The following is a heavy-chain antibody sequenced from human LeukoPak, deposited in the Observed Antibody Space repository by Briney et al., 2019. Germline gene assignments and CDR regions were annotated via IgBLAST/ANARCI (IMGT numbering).Heavy chain of an antibody. CDR3: ARHVWQQLVAWFDP. CDR1: GGSISSSSYY. J-gene: IGHJ5*02. D-gene: IGHD6-13*01. V-gene: IGHV4-39*01. Sequence: SETLSLTCTVSGGSISSSSYYWGWIRQPPGKXXXXXXSIYYSGSTYYNPSLKSRVTISVDTSKNQFSLKLSSVTAADTAVYYCARHVWQQLVAWFDPWGQGTLVTVSS. CDR2: IYYSGST.